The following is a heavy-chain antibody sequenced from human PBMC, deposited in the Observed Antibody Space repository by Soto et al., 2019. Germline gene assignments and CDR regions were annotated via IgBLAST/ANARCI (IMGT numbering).Heavy chain of an antibody. CDR1: GGTFSSYA. CDR2: INPIFGTA. J-gene: IGHJ4*02. Sequence: ASVNVSCKASGGTFSSYAISWVRQAPGQGLEWMGGINPIFGTAHYAQKYQGRVTITADTFTNTAYMELTRLTSDDTAVYFCAREGRHCEYWGQGTLVSVSS. V-gene: IGHV1-69*06. CDR3: AREGRHCEY.